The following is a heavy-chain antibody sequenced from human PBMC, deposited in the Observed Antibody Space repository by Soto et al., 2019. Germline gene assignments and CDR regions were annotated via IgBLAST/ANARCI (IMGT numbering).Heavy chain of an antibody. J-gene: IGHJ6*02. CDR1: GYTFTSYG. D-gene: IGHD2-2*01. V-gene: IGHV1-18*01. CDR2: ISAYNGNT. Sequence: GASVKVSCKASGYTFTSYGISWVRQAPGQGLERMGWISAYNGNTNYAQKLQGRVTMTTDTSTSTAYMELRSLRSDDTAVYYCARVRCSSTSCRYYYYYGMDVWGQGTTVTVSS. CDR3: ARVRCSSTSCRYYYYYGMDV.